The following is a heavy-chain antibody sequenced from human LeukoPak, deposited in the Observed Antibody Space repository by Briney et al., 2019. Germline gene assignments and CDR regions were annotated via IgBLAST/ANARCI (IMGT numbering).Heavy chain of an antibody. Sequence: GGSLRLSCAASGFTFTSYWMTWVRQAPGKGLEWVANIKEDGSEKYYVASVKGRFSISRDNARNALYLQMNSLRDEDTAVYYCANFIPLGYWGQGTLVTVSS. D-gene: IGHD2-21*01. J-gene: IGHJ4*02. CDR1: GFTFTSYW. CDR3: ANFIPLGY. CDR2: IKEDGSEK. V-gene: IGHV3-7*02.